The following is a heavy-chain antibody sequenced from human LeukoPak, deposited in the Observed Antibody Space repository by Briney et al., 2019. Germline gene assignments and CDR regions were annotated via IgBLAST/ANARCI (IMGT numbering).Heavy chain of an antibody. J-gene: IGHJ5*02. Sequence: GGSLRLSCAASGFAVSSNYMSWVRQAPGKGLEWVSIVYSDGRTLYTDSVKGRFPVPRDSSQNTLHLEMNSLRVENTAIYYCARDNRVITIFGVVTRWWFDPWGQGSLVTVSS. CDR1: GFAVSSNY. V-gene: IGHV3-53*01. CDR3: ARDNRVITIFGVVTRWWFDP. CDR2: VYSDGRT. D-gene: IGHD3-3*01.